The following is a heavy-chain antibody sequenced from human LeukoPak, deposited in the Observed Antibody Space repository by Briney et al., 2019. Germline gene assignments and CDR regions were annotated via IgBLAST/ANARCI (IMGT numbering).Heavy chain of an antibody. D-gene: IGHD1-26*01. CDR1: GYTFATSG. CDR3: ARHGSYSGSYLY. CDR2: IIPIFATA. Sequence: GASVKVSCKASGYTFATSGITWVRQAPGQGLEWMGGIIPIFATANYAQKFQGRVTISTDEYASTAYMELSSLRSEDTAVYYCARHGSYSGSYLYWGQGTLVTVSS. V-gene: IGHV1-69*05. J-gene: IGHJ4*02.